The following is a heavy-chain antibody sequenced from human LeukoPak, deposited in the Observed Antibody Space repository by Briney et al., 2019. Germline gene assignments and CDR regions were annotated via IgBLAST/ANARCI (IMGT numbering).Heavy chain of an antibody. D-gene: IGHD3-3*01. CDR2: IYYSGST. CDR3: ARDRGNYDFWSGYGWFDP. Sequence: SETLSLTCTVSGGSISSSSYYWGWIRQPPGKGLEWIGSIYYSGSTYYNPSLKSRVTISVDTSKNQFSLKLSSVTAADTAVYYCARDRGNYDFWSGYGWFDPWGQGTLVTVSS. CDR1: GGSISSSSYY. V-gene: IGHV4-39*07. J-gene: IGHJ5*02.